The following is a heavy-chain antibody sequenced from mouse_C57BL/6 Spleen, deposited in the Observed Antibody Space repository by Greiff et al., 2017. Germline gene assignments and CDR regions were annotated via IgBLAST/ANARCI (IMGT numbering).Heavy chain of an antibody. D-gene: IGHD1-1*01. Sequence: QVQLQQPGAELVRPGSSVKLSCKASGYTFTSYWMDWVKQRPGQGLEWIGNIYPSDSETHYNQKFKDKATLTVDKSSRTAYMQLSSLTSEDSAVYYCASGITTVADFDVWGTGTTVTLSS. V-gene: IGHV1-61*01. CDR2: IYPSDSET. J-gene: IGHJ1*03. CDR3: ASGITTVADFDV. CDR1: GYTFTSYW.